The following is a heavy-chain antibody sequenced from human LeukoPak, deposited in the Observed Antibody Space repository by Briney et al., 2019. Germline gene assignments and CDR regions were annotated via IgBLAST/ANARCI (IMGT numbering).Heavy chain of an antibody. V-gene: IGHV3-7*01. CDR2: INQDGGEK. CDR3: ARDSYRALEY. J-gene: IGHJ4*02. CDR1: GFTFSNYD. D-gene: IGHD1-14*01. Sequence: GGSLRLSCAASGFTFSNYDTHWVRQAAGKGLEWVAHINQDGGEKFYVDSVKGRFTTSRDNAKNSLYLQMNSLRAEDTATYYCARDSYRALEYWGQGTLVTVSS.